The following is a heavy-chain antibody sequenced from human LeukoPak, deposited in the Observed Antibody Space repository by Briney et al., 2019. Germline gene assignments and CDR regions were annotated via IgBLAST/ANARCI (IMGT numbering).Heavy chain of an antibody. J-gene: IGHJ4*02. V-gene: IGHV4-34*01. CDR2: INHSGST. CDR3: ARVGADGSGFLFDY. D-gene: IGHD3-10*01. Sequence: PWETLSLTCAVYGGAFSGYYWSWIRQPPGKGLEWIGEINHSGSTNYNPSLKSRVTISVDTSKNQFSLKLSSVTAADTAVYYCARVGADGSGFLFDYWGQGTLVTVSS. CDR1: GGAFSGYY.